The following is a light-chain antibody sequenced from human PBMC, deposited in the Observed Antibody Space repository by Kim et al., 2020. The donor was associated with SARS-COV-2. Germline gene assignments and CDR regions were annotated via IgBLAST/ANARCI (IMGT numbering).Light chain of an antibody. Sequence: RQTDTLTCTGNSNNVGNQGAAWLQQHQGHPPKLLSYRNNNRPSGISERLSASRSGNTASLTITGLQPEDEADYYCSAWDSRLSAVVFGGGTQLTVL. CDR3: SAWDSRLSAVV. V-gene: IGLV10-54*01. CDR2: RNN. CDR1: SNNVGNQG. J-gene: IGLJ2*01.